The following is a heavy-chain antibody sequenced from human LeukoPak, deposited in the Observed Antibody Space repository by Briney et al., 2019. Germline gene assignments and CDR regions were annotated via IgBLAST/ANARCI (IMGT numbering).Heavy chain of an antibody. CDR2: ISSTSSYI. J-gene: IGHJ4*02. CDR1: GFAFSTYG. D-gene: IGHD1-7*01. Sequence: GGSLRLSRAASGFAFSTYGMNWVRQAPGKGLEWVSSISSTSSYIYYADSVKGRFTISRDNAKNSLYLQMNSLRAEDTAVYYCARDAGITGTTDLDYWGQGTLVTVSS. V-gene: IGHV3-21*01. CDR3: ARDAGITGTTDLDY.